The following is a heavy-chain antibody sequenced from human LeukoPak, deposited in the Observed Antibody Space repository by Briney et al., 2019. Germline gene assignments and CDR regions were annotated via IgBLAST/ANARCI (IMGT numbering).Heavy chain of an antibody. J-gene: IGHJ4*02. CDR3: ARDIAAAGLYFDY. Sequence: SDTLSLTCTVSGGSIRNYWSWIRQPAGRGLEWIGRIYTSGSTNYNPSLKSRVSMSVDTSKNQFSLKLSSVTAADTPVYYCARDIAAAGLYFDYWGQGTLVTVSS. D-gene: IGHD6-13*01. V-gene: IGHV4-4*07. CDR2: IYTSGST. CDR1: GGSIRNY.